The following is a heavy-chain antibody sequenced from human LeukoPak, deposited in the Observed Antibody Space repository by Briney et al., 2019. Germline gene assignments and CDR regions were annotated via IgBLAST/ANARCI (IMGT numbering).Heavy chain of an antibody. CDR1: GYSISSGYY. CDR2: IYHSGST. V-gene: IGHV4-38-2*02. CDR3: ARSYDYVWGSYRYALAFNWFDP. Sequence: SETLSLTCTVSGYSISSGYYWGWIRQPPGKGLEWIGSIYHSGSTYYNPSLKSRVTISVDTSKNQFSLKLSSVTAADTAVYYCARSYDYVWGSYRYALAFNWFDPWGQGTLVTVSS. D-gene: IGHD3-16*02. J-gene: IGHJ5*02.